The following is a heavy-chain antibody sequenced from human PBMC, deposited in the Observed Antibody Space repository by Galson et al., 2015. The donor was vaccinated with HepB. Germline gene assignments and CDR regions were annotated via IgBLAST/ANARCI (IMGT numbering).Heavy chain of an antibody. CDR2: IYHSGST. J-gene: IGHJ3*02. D-gene: IGHD3-22*01. Sequence: TLSLTCAVSGGSISSGGYSWSWIRQPPGKGLEWIGYIYHSGSTYYNPSLKSRVTISVDRSKNQFSLKLSSVTAADTAVYYCARGGNYYDSRPILRAFDIWGQGTMVTVSS. CDR1: GGSISSGGYS. CDR3: ARGGNYYDSRPILRAFDI. V-gene: IGHV4-30-2*01.